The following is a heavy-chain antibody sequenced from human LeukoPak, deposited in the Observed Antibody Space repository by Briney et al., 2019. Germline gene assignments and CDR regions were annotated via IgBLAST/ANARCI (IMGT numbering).Heavy chain of an antibody. V-gene: IGHV4-34*01. J-gene: IGHJ4*02. Sequence: SETLSLTCAVYGGSFSGYYWTWIRQPPGKGLEWIGETNHSGSTNCNPSLKSRVTISVDTSKNQFSLKLSSVTAADTAVYYCARDLAYCSGGSCYPYYFDYWGQGTLVTVSS. D-gene: IGHD2-15*01. CDR1: GGSFSGYY. CDR3: ARDLAYCSGGSCYPYYFDY. CDR2: TNHSGST.